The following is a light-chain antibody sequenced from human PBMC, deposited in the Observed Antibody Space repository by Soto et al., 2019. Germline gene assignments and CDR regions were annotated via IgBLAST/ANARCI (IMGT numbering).Light chain of an antibody. CDR2: EVS. CDR1: SSDVGGYNF. Sequence: QSALTQPPSASGSPGQSVTISCTGTSSDVGGYNFVSWYQQHPGKAPKLMIYEVSERPSGVPDRFSGSKSGNTASLTVSGLPAEDEADDSCSSYAGSNIVVFGGGTKLTVL. V-gene: IGLV2-8*01. CDR3: SSYAGSNIVV. J-gene: IGLJ2*01.